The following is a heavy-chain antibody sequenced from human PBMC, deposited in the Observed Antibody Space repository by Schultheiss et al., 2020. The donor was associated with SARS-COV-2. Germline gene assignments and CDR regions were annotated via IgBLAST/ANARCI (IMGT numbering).Heavy chain of an antibody. CDR2: IYYSGST. CDR1: GGSISSYY. Sequence: SETLSLTCTVSGGSISSYYWSWIRQPPGKGPEWIGSIYYSGSTYYNPSLKSRVTLSVDTSKNQFSLKLSSVTAADTAVYYCAKGYTGLDPWGQGTLVTVSS. V-gene: IGHV4-59*12. D-gene: IGHD5-24*01. CDR3: AKGYTGLDP. J-gene: IGHJ5*02.